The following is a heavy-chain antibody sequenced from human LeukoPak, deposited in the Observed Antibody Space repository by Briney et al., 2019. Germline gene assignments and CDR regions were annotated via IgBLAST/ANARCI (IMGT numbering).Heavy chain of an antibody. V-gene: IGHV5-51*01. CDR3: ARQVSGWYSY. CDR2: IYPGDSDT. J-gene: IGHJ4*02. Sequence: GESLKISCKGSGYSFTSHWIGWVRQMPGKGLDRMGIIYPGDSDTRYSPSFQGQVTISADKSISTAYLQWSSLKASDTAIYYCARQVSGWYSYWGQGTLVTVSS. CDR1: GYSFTSHW. D-gene: IGHD6-19*01.